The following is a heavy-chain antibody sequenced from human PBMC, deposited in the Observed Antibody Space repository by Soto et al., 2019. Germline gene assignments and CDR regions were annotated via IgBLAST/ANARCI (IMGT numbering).Heavy chain of an antibody. Sequence: EVQLVESGEGLVKPGGSLRLSCAASGFSFSLYTMNWVRQAPGKGLEWVSSISSSSTYIYYADSVKGRFAISRDNAKNSLYLQMNSLRAEDTAVYYCAKVSGEFDYWGQGTLVTVSS. CDR2: ISSSSTYI. CDR1: GFSFSLYT. CDR3: AKVSGEFDY. J-gene: IGHJ4*02. V-gene: IGHV3-21*01.